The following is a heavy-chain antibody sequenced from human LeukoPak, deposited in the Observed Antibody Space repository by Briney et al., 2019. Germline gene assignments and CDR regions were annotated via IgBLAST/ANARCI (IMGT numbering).Heavy chain of an antibody. V-gene: IGHV3-23*01. CDR1: GFTFSNYI. J-gene: IGHJ4*02. Sequence: GGSLRLSCAASGFTFSNYIMSWVRQAPGKGLEWVSSISASGDRTFYADSGRGRFTISRDNSKNTLYLQMNSLRAEDTAVYYCAKDEGGYSGYGIIDYWGQGTLVTVSS. CDR3: AKDEGGYSGYGIIDY. D-gene: IGHD5-12*01. CDR2: ISASGDRT.